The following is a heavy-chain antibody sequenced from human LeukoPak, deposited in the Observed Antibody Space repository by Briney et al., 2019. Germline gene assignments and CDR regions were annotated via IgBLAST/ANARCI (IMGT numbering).Heavy chain of an antibody. CDR3: ARDFHRDTAMVTSGY. J-gene: IGHJ4*02. Sequence: ASVKVSCKASGGTFSSYAISWVRQAPGQGLEWMGWINPNSGGTNYAQKFQGRVTMTRDTSISTAYMELSRLRSDDTAVYYCARDFHRDTAMVTSGYWGQGTLVTVSS. CDR2: INPNSGGT. D-gene: IGHD5-18*01. V-gene: IGHV1-2*02. CDR1: GGTFSSYA.